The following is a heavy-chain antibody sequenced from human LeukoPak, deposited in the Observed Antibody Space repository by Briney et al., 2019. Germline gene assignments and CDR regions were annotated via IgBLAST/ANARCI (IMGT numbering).Heavy chain of an antibody. CDR2: ISSSGTTT. J-gene: IGHJ4*02. CDR1: GFTLSDYY. Sequence: GGSLRLSCAASGFTLSDYYMSWIRQAPGKGLGWVSYISSSGTTTYYADSVKGRFTLSRDNAKNSLYLQMNSLRAEDTAVYYCASDDGGNSRFDYWGQGALVTVSS. CDR3: ASDDGGNSRFDY. V-gene: IGHV3-11*01. D-gene: IGHD4-23*01.